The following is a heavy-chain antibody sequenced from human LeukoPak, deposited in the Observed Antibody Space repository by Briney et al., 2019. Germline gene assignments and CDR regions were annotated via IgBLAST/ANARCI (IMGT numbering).Heavy chain of an antibody. Sequence: GASVKVSCKASGYTFTSYDINWVRQATGQGLEWMGWMNPNSGNTGYAQKFQGRVTMTRNTSTSTAYMELSSLRSEDTAVYYCARGSYYDSKLRAAFDIWGQGTMVTVSS. CDR3: ARGSYYDSKLRAAFDI. V-gene: IGHV1-8*01. J-gene: IGHJ3*02. D-gene: IGHD3-22*01. CDR2: MNPNSGNT. CDR1: GYTFTSYD.